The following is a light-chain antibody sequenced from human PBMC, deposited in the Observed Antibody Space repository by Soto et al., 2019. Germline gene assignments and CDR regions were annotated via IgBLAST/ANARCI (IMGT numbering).Light chain of an antibody. V-gene: IGLV3-25*03. CDR3: QSADSSGTVI. CDR2: KDS. J-gene: IGLJ2*01. CDR1: ALPKQF. Sequence: SYELIQPPSVSVSPGQTARITCSGDALPKQFAYWYQQKPGQAPVLVIYKDSERPSGIPERLSGSSSGTTVTLTISGVQAEDEADYYCQSADSSGTVIFGGGTKLTVL.